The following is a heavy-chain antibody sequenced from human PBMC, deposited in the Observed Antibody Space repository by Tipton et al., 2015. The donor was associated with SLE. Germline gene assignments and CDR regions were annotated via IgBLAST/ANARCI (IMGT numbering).Heavy chain of an antibody. CDR1: GFTFSSYS. V-gene: IGHV3-48*01. Sequence: SLRLSCAASGFTFSSYSMNWVRQAPGKGLEWVSYISSSSSTIYYADSVKGRFTISRDNAKNSLYLQMNSLRAEDTAVYYCATAGGVIVVVPRDYWGQGTLATVSS. CDR3: ATAGGVIVVVPRDY. CDR2: ISSSSSTI. J-gene: IGHJ4*02. D-gene: IGHD3-22*01.